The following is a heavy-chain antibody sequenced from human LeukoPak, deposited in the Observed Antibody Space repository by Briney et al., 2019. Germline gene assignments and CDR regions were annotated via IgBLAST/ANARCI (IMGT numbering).Heavy chain of an antibody. CDR2: ISTSSSYI. V-gene: IGHV3-21*01. CDR3: ARHRTASDY. D-gene: IGHD3-16*02. Sequence: PGGSLRLSCAASGFTFSSYEMNWVRQAPGKGLEWVSFISTSSSYIYYADSVKGRFTISRDNAKNSLYLQMNSLRAEDTALYYCARHRTASDYWGQGTLVTVSS. CDR1: GFTFSSYE. J-gene: IGHJ4*02.